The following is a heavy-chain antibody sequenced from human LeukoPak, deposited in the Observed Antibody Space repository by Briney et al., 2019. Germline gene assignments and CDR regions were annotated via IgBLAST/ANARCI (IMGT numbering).Heavy chain of an antibody. CDR2: INPSGGST. CDR1: GYTFTSYY. J-gene: IGHJ4*02. D-gene: IGHD3-22*01. Sequence: GALVKVSCKASGYTFTSYYMHWVRQAPGQGLEWMGIINPSGGSTSYAQKFQGRVTMTSDTSTSTVYMELSSLRSEDTAVYYCARAYDVYYDSSGYYYLDYWGQGTLVTVSS. V-gene: IGHV1-46*01. CDR3: ARAYDVYYDSSGYYYLDY.